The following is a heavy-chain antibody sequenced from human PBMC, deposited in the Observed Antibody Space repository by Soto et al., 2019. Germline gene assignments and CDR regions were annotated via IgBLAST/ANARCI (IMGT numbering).Heavy chain of an antibody. CDR1: GFTFSSYA. CDR3: ARDRGYYDSSGYWGDYYYYYYGMDV. J-gene: IGHJ6*02. Sequence: PGGSLRLSCAASGFTFSSYAMHWVRQAPGKGLEWVAVISYDGSNKYYADSVKGRFTISRDNSKNTLYLQMNSLRAEDTAVYYCARDRGYYDSSGYWGDYYYYYYGMDVWGQGTTVTVS. D-gene: IGHD3-22*01. V-gene: IGHV3-30-3*01. CDR2: ISYDGSNK.